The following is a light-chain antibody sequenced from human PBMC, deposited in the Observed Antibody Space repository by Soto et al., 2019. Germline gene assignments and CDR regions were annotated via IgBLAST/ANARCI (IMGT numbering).Light chain of an antibody. Sequence: EVVTTPSPATLSLSPGARATPSCRASHRASSNLAWYQHRPGQAPRLLIYDASIRATGIPARFSGSASGTVCTLNISSLQSEDFALYYCQQYNNWPPWKFGQGTKVDIK. CDR2: DAS. V-gene: IGKV3-15*01. CDR1: HRASSN. J-gene: IGKJ1*01. CDR3: QQYNNWPPWK.